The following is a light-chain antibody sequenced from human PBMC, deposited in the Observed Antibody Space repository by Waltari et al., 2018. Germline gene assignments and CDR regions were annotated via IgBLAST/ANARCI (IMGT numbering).Light chain of an antibody. J-gene: IGLJ2*01. V-gene: IGLV6-57*01. CDR2: EDN. CDR1: SGSIAGYY. CDR3: QSYDRTNVI. Sequence: NFMLTQPPSVSESPGQTVTISCTRSSGSIAGYYVQWFQLRPGSYPTTLIYEDNPRPSGVPDRFSGSIDSSSNSASLTISGLKTGDEADYYCQSYDRTNVIFGGGTKLTVL.